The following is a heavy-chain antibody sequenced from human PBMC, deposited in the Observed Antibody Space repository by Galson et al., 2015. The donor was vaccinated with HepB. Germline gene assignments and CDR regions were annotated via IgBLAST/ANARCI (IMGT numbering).Heavy chain of an antibody. V-gene: IGHV3-15*01. CDR1: GFSFSNAW. CDR2: IKSKTDGETT. CDR3: TRDPTPNWGSITIFGVDPDYGMDV. D-gene: IGHD3-3*01. Sequence: SLRLSCAVSGFSFSNAWMSWVRQAPGKGLEWVGRIKSKTDGETTDYAAPVKGRFTISRDDSKNTLFLQMNSLKTEDTAVYYCTRDPTPNWGSITIFGVDPDYGMDVWGQGTTVTVSS. J-gene: IGHJ6*02.